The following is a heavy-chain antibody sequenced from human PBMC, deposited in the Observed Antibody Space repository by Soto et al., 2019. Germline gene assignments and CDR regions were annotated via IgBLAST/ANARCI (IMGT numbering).Heavy chain of an antibody. V-gene: IGHV1-3*01. CDR1: GYTFTSYA. CDR3: ARDPDYGDYGTSPADDY. CDR2: INAGNGNT. J-gene: IGHJ4*02. D-gene: IGHD4-17*01. Sequence: ASVKVSCKASGYTFTSYAMHWARHAPGQRLEWMGWINAGNGNTKYSQKFQGRVTITRDTSASTAYMELSSLRSEDTAVYYCARDPDYGDYGTSPADDYWGQGTLVTVSS.